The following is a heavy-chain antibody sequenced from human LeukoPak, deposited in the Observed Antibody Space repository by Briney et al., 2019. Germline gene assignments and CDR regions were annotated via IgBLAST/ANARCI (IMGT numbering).Heavy chain of an antibody. CDR1: GFTFSSYS. CDR2: ISSSSSYI. V-gene: IGHV3-21*01. CDR3: ARGSREGQWLTHIPNWFDP. Sequence: GGSLRLSCAASGFTFSSYSMNWVRQAPGKGLEWVSSISSSSSYIYYADSVKGRFTISRDNAKNSLYLQMNSLRAEDTAVYYCARGSREGQWLTHIPNWFDPWGQGTLVTVSS. J-gene: IGHJ5*02. D-gene: IGHD6-19*01.